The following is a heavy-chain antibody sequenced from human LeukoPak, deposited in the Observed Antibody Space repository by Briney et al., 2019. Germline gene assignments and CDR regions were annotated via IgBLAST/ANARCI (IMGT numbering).Heavy chain of an antibody. Sequence: QSGGSLRLSCAASGFTFSDYYMSWVRQAPGKGLEWVAVIWYDGSNKYYADSVKGRFTISRDNSKNTLYLQMNSLRAEDTAVYYCARDFARIDFWSGYYTSYFQHWGQGTLVTVSS. CDR1: GFTFSDYY. CDR2: IWYDGSNK. J-gene: IGHJ1*01. CDR3: ARDFARIDFWSGYYTSYFQH. V-gene: IGHV3-33*08. D-gene: IGHD3-3*01.